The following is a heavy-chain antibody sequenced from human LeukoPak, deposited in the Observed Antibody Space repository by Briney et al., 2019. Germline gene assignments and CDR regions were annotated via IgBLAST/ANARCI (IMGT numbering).Heavy chain of an antibody. V-gene: IGHV3-30*18. CDR3: AKSGTGLRYFDRAPNWFDP. Sequence: PGRSLRLSCAASGFTFSSYGMHWVRQAPGKGLEWVAVISYDGSNKYYADSVKGRFTISRDNSKNTLYLQMNSLRAEDTAVYYCAKSGTGLRYFDRAPNWFDPWGQGTLVTVSS. D-gene: IGHD3-9*01. J-gene: IGHJ5*02. CDR1: GFTFSSYG. CDR2: ISYDGSNK.